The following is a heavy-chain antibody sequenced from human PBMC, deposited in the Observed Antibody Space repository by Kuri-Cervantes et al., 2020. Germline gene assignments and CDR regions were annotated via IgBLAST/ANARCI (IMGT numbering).Heavy chain of an antibody. J-gene: IGHJ4*02. CDR3: AKDRGLGIAVAGTLSY. D-gene: IGHD6-19*01. Sequence: GESLKISCAASGFTFSSYGMHWVRQAPGKGLGWVAFIRYDGSNKYYADSVKGRFTISRDNSKNTLYLQMNSLRAEDTAVYYCAKDRGLGIAVAGTLSYWGQGTLVTVSS. CDR1: GFTFSSYG. CDR2: IRYDGSNK. V-gene: IGHV3-30*02.